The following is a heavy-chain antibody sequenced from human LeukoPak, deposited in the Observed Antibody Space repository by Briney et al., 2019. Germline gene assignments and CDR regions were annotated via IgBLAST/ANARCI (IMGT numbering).Heavy chain of an antibody. CDR1: GYTLTELS. CDR3: ATVNSRNYYDSSGYYFNLNEYFQH. J-gene: IGHJ1*01. Sequence: ASVKVSCKVSGYTLTELSMHWVRQAPGKGLEWMGGFDPEDGETIYAQKFQGRVTMTEDTSTDTAYMELSSLRSEDTAVYYCATVNSRNYYDSSGYYFNLNEYFQHWGQGTLVTVSS. D-gene: IGHD3-22*01. CDR2: FDPEDGET. V-gene: IGHV1-24*01.